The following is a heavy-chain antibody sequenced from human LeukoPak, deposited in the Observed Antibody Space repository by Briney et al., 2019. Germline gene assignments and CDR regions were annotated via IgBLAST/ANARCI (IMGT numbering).Heavy chain of an antibody. CDR3: ARDDYGFDY. CDR2: ISPDGGTT. CDR1: GFTFRRYW. D-gene: IGHD4-17*01. Sequence: GGSLRLSCEASGFTFRRYWMHWVRQAPGKGLMWVSRISPDGGTTLYADSVKGRFTISRDNSKNMLYLQMNSLRAEDTAVYYCARDDYGFDYWGQGTLVTVSS. J-gene: IGHJ4*02. V-gene: IGHV3-74*03.